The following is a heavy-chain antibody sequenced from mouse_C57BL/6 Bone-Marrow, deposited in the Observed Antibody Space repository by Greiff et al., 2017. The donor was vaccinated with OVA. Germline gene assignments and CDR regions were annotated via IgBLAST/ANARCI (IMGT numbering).Heavy chain of an antibody. D-gene: IGHD2-2*01. Sequence: EVKLVESGGDLVKPGGSLKLSCAASGFTFSSFGMSWVRQTPDKRLEWVATISSGGSYTYYPDSVKGRFTISRDNAKNTLYLQMSSLKSEDTAMYYCAGYEDAMDYWGQGTSVTVSS. J-gene: IGHJ4*01. CDR3: AGYEDAMDY. CDR1: GFTFSSFG. CDR2: ISSGGSYT. V-gene: IGHV5-6*01.